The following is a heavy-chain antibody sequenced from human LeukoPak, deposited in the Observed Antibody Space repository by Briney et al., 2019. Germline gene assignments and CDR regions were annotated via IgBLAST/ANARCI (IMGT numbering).Heavy chain of an antibody. CDR1: GYSFTSYW. CDR3: ARLLSTVDTAMVNAFDI. J-gene: IGHJ3*02. V-gene: IGHV5-51*01. D-gene: IGHD5-18*01. Sequence: GESLKISCKGSGYSFTSYWIGWVRQMPGKGLEWMGIIYPGDSDTRYSPSFQGQATISADKSISTAYLQWSSLKASDTAMYYCARLLSTVDTAMVNAFDIWGQGTMVTVSS. CDR2: IYPGDSDT.